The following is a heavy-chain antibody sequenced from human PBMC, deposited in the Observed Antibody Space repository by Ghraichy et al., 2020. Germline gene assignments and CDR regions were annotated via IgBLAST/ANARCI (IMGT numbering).Heavy chain of an antibody. CDR1: GGSISSYY. J-gene: IGHJ6*02. CDR3: ARDRPHYYGMDV. CDR2: IYYSGST. Sequence: SQTLSLTCTVSGGSISSYYWSWIRQPPGKGLEWIGYIYYSGSTNYNPSLKSRVTISVDTSKNQFSLKLSSVTAADTAVYYCARDRPHYYGMDVWGQGTTVTVSS. V-gene: IGHV4-59*01.